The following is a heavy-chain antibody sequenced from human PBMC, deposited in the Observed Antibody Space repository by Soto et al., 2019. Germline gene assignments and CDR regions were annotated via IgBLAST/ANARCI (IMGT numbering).Heavy chain of an antibody. CDR2: ISAYNGNT. V-gene: IGHV1-18*01. CDR3: ARHQQLGLYYYGMDV. D-gene: IGHD6-6*01. CDR1: GYTFTSYG. Sequence: ASVKVSCKASGYTFTSYGISWVRQAPGQGLEWMGWISAYNGNTNYAQKLQGRVTMTTDTSTSTAYMELRSLRSDDTAVYYCARHQQLGLYYYGMDVWGQGTTVTVSS. J-gene: IGHJ6*02.